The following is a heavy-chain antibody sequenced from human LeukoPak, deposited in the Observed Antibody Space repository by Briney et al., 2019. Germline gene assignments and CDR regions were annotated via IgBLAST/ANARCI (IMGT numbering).Heavy chain of an antibody. CDR3: AKGAGGFSYYNWFDP. J-gene: IGHJ5*02. D-gene: IGHD5-18*01. CDR1: GGSISSFY. Sequence: SETLSLTCNVSGGSISSFYWSWIRQPPGKALEWIGFIYYSGSTISYNPSLKSRVTMSVDTSKNQFSLKLASVTAADTAIYYCAKGAGGFSYYNWFDPWGQGTLVTVSS. V-gene: IGHV4-59*12. CDR2: IYYSGSTI.